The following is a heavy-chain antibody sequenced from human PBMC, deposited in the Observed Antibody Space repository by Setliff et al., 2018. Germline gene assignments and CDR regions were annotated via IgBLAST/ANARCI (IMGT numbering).Heavy chain of an antibody. J-gene: IGHJ4*02. CDR2: INHRGST. Sequence: SETLSLTCSAYGGTFSDYYWTWIRQPPGKGLEWIGEINHRGSTNYNPSLKSRATISIDTSKDQFSLKLISMSAADTAVYFCARGRNIAARLLDSWGQGALVTVS. V-gene: IGHV4-34*01. D-gene: IGHD6-6*01. CDR1: GGTFSDYY. CDR3: ARGRNIAARLLDS.